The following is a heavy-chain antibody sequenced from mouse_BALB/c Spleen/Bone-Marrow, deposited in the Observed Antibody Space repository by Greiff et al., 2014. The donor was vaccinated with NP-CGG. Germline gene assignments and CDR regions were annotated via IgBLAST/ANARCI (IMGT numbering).Heavy chain of an antibody. CDR1: GFAFTDYL. CDR2: INPGSGST. Sequence: QVQLQQSGAELVRPGTSVKVSCTASGFAFTDYLLEWLKQRPGQGLEWIGVINPGSGSTNYNEKFKDKATLTADESSSTAYMQLSSLTSDDSAVYFCARYDGYFDYWGQGTILTVSS. CDR3: ARYDGYFDY. J-gene: IGHJ2*01. D-gene: IGHD2-3*01. V-gene: IGHV1-54*01.